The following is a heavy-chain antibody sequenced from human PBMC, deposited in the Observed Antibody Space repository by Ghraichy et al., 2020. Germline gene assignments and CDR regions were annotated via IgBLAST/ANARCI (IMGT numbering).Heavy chain of an antibody. J-gene: IGHJ4*02. CDR1: GFTFSSYW. D-gene: IGHD3-22*01. CDR2: IKQDGNEK. Sequence: LTCAASGFTFSSYWMSWVRQAPGKGLEWVADIKQDGNEKYFVDSVKGRFSISRDNAKNSLYLQMNSLRAEDTAVYYCARNYDSSGRDYFDYWGQGTLVTVSS. CDR3: ARNYDSSGRDYFDY. V-gene: IGHV3-7*03.